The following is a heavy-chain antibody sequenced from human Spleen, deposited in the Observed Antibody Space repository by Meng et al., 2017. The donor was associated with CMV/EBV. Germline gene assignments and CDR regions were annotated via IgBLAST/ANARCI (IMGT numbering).Heavy chain of an antibody. J-gene: IGHJ4*02. V-gene: IGHV4-31*03. CDR1: GVSVSSGGYY. D-gene: IGHD2-2*01. CDR2: IYYIETT. CDR3: ARAPPSSPFDY. Sequence: CTVSGVSVSSGGYYWNWIRQLPGKGLEWIGYIYYIETTYYNPSLRSRVTVSVDTSKNLLSLTLNSVTAADTALYYCARAPPSSPFDYWGQGTLVTVSS.